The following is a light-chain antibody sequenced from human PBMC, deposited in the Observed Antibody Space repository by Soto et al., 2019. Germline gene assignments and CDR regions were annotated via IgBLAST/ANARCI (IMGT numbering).Light chain of an antibody. CDR2: DVS. J-gene: IGLJ1*01. V-gene: IGLV2-14*01. CDR3: SSYTSSSTYV. CDR1: SSDVGGYNY. Sequence: QSVLTQPASVSGSPGQSITISCTGTSSDVGGYNYVSWYQQHPGKAPKLMIYDVSNRPSGVSNRFSGSKSGNTASPTISELQAEDEADYYCSSYTSSSTYVFGTGTKVTVL.